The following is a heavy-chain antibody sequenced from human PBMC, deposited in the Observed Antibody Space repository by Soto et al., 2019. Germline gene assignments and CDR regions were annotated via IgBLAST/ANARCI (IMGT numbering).Heavy chain of an antibody. Sequence: QVQLVQSGAEVKKPGASVKVSCKVSGYTLTELSMHWVRQAPGKGLEWMGGFDPEGGETIYAQKFQGRVTMTEDTSTDTAYMELSSLRSEDTAVYYCATDPRSYDYIWGSYRNFDYWGQGTLVTVSS. CDR1: GYTLTELS. D-gene: IGHD3-16*02. CDR2: FDPEGGET. CDR3: ATDPRSYDYIWGSYRNFDY. V-gene: IGHV1-24*01. J-gene: IGHJ4*02.